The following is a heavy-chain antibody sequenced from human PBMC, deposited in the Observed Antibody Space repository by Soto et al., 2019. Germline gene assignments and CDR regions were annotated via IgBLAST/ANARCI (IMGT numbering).Heavy chain of an antibody. V-gene: IGHV4-30-4*01. CDR1: GRSISSVNYY. D-gene: IGHD2-15*01. J-gene: IGHJ4*02. CDR2: IYYSGST. Sequence: SETLSLTCTVSGRSISSVNYYWSWIRQPPGKGLEWIGYIYYSGSTYYNPSLRSRVTISVDTSKNQFSLKLSSVTAADTAVYYCARYGSGECNRGSCYAPFDYWGQGTPVTGSS. CDR3: ARYGSGECNRGSCYAPFDY.